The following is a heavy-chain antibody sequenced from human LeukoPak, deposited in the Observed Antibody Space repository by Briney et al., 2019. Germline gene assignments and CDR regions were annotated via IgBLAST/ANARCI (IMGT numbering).Heavy chain of an antibody. CDR3: VKEKLVVMCFDY. CDR1: GFTFSSYG. Sequence: PGGSLRLSCAASGFTFSSYGMHWVRHAPGKGLEWVAVISYDGSDKYYADSVKGRFTISRDNSKNTLYLQMNSLRAEDTAVYYCVKEKLVVMCFDYWGQGTLVTVSS. V-gene: IGHV3-30*18. J-gene: IGHJ4*02. D-gene: IGHD3-22*01. CDR2: ISYDGSDK.